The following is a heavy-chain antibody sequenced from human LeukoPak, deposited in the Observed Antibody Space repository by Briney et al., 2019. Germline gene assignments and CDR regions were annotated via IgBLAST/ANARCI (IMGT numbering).Heavy chain of an antibody. CDR2: IYNSGRS. CDR3: AGGSGASWFDP. D-gene: IGHD2-8*02. V-gene: IGHV4-59*01. J-gene: IGHJ5*02. CDR1: GGSISSGY. Sequence: SETLFLTCSVSGGSISSGYWSWIRQPPGKGLEWIAYIYNSGRSNYNPSLKSRVTISLDTSKNQFSLKLSSVTAADTAVYYCAGGSGASWFDPWGQGTLVTVSS.